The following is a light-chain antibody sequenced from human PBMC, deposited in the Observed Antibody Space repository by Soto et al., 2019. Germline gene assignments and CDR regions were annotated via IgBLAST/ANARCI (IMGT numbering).Light chain of an antibody. V-gene: IGKV3-15*01. J-gene: IGKJ2*01. CDR3: QQYESWPPLFT. Sequence: EIVMTQSPATVSVSPGERATLYCRASQSVGNNLAWYQQKPGQAPSLFIFGASVRATGVPDRFSGSGSGTEFTPSISNLQSEDSAVYYCQQYESWPPLFTFGQGTKVDI. CDR1: QSVGNN. CDR2: GAS.